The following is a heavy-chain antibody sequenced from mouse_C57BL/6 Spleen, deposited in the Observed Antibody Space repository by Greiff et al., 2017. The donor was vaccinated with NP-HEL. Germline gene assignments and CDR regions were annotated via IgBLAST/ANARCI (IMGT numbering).Heavy chain of an antibody. CDR1: GYTFTSYW. Sequence: VQLQQSGAELVKPGASVKLSCKASGYTFTSYWMQWVKQRPGQGLEWIGEIDPSDSYTNYNQKFKGKATLTVDTSSSTAYMQLSSLTSEDSAVYYCARSDYYGSSRGYWGQGTLVTVSA. D-gene: IGHD1-1*01. V-gene: IGHV1-50*01. CDR2: IDPSDSYT. CDR3: ARSDYYGSSRGY. J-gene: IGHJ3*01.